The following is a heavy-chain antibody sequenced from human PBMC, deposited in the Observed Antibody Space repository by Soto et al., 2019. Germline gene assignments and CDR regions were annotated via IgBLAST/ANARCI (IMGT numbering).Heavy chain of an antibody. CDR2: ISAYNGNT. CDR3: AREGDVIRYSGYDKVVRYMDV. CDR1: GYTFTSYG. V-gene: IGHV1-18*01. J-gene: IGHJ6*03. Sequence: ASVKVSCKASGYTFTSYGISWVRQAPGQGLERMGWISAYNGNTNYAQKLQGRVTMTTDTSTSTAYMELRSLRSDDTAVYYCAREGDVIRYSGYDKVVRYMDVWGKGTTVTVSS. D-gene: IGHD5-12*01.